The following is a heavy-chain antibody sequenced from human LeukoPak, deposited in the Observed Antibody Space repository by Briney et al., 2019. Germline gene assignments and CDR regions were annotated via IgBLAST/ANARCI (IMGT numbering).Heavy chain of an antibody. V-gene: IGHV3-7*01. J-gene: IGHJ6*03. CDR3: ARVSSKAMVRGIITKKNYSYYYMDV. CDR1: EFTFSSYW. CDR2: IKQEGSEK. Sequence: PGGSLRLSCAASEFTFSSYWMSWVRQAPGKGLEWVANIKQEGSEKYYVDSVKGRFTISRDNAKNSLYLQMNSLRAEDTAVYYCARVSSKAMVRGIITKKNYSYYYMDVWGKGTTVTISS. D-gene: IGHD3-10*01.